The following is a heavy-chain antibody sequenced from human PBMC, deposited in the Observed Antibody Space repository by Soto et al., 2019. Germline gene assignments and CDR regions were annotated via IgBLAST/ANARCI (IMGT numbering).Heavy chain of an antibody. CDR2: IYPGDSDT. V-gene: IGHV5-51*01. J-gene: IGHJ6*02. CDR1: GYSFPSCW. D-gene: IGHD1-1*01. CDR3: ARVDGVTTPRYGMDV. Sequence: GESLKISCKGSGYSFPSCWIDWVRQMPGKGLEWMGIIYPGDSDTRYSPSFQGQVTTTADKSNSTAYLQWSSLKASDTAMYYCARVDGVTTPRYGMDVWGQGTTATVSS.